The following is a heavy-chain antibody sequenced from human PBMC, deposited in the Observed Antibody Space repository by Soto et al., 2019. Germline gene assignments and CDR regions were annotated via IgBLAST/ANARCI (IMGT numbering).Heavy chain of an antibody. Sequence: PGESLKMSCDGSGFSFTNYWISLVLQMPGKGLEWMGNIDPVDSYANYSPSFQGHVTFSVDTSISTAYLQWSSLKASDTAMYFCARIESIARNWFDPWGQGTLVTVSS. CDR2: IDPVDSYA. CDR1: GFSFTNYW. D-gene: IGHD6-13*01. J-gene: IGHJ5*02. V-gene: IGHV5-10-1*01. CDR3: ARIESIARNWFDP.